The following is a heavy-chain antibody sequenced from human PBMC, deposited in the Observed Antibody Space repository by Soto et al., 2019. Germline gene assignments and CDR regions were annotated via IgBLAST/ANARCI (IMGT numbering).Heavy chain of an antibody. V-gene: IGHV3-23*01. CDR1: GFTFSSYA. Sequence: AGPLRLSYAAAGFTFSSYAMSCVLQAPGKGLEWVSTISNSGDTTHYADSVKGRFTISKDTSKNQVVLTMTNMDPVDTATYYWARMVVTTVTHFDYWGQGTLVTVSS. J-gene: IGHJ4*02. D-gene: IGHD5-12*01. CDR3: ARMVVTTVTHFDY. CDR2: ISNSGDTT.